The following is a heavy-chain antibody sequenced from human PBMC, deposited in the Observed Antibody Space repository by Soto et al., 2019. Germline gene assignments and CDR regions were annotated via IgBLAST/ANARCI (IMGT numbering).Heavy chain of an antibody. D-gene: IGHD1-26*01. V-gene: IGHV3-23*01. CDR2: ISGSGGSM. J-gene: IGHJ4*02. CDR1: VFSFSSDA. Sequence: GGSLRLSCAAAVFSFSSDAMRWVRQAPGKGLEWVSAISGSGGSMYYADSVKGRFTISRDNSKNTLYLQMNSLRAEDTAVYYCARRGSGSYYDYWGQGTLVTVSS. CDR3: ARRGSGSYYDY.